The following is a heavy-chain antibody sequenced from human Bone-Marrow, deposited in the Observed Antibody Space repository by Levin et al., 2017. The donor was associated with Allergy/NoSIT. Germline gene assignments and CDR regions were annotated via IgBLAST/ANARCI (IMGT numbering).Heavy chain of an antibody. D-gene: IGHD6-6*01. CDR1: GFTLSQYW. CDR2: IKPDGSEK. J-gene: IGHJ6*02. Sequence: GESLKISCAASGFTLSQYWMTWVRQAPGKGLEWVAKIKPDGSEKYYVDSVKGRFTISRDNTRKSLSLEMNNLRSADTAVYFCARDSFSTSSGLDYYSGLDVWGQGTTVTVSS. V-gene: IGHV3-7*01. CDR3: ARDSFSTSSGLDYYSGLDV.